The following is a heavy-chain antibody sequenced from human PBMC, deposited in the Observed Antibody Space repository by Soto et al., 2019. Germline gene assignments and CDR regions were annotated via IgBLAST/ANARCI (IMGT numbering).Heavy chain of an antibody. V-gene: IGHV1-18*01. CDR3: ARENSYFDY. CDR1: GYTFRNFG. J-gene: IGHJ4*02. Sequence: QIQLLQSGAEVKKPGASVKVTCKASGYTFRNFGISWVRQAPGQGLEWMGWSSAYTSNANYAQKFQGRLTMTADTSTSTAYMELRSPRSDDTAVYYCARENSYFDYWGQGTLVTVSS. CDR2: SSAYTSNA.